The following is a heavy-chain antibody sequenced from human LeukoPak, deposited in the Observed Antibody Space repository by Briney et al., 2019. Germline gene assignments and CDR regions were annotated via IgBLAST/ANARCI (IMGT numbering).Heavy chain of an antibody. Sequence: ASVTVSCTASGQSLTVYFIHWVRQAPGQGLEWVGRIDPNTGDTIYAQNFQGRVTVTSATSISTAYMELSRLTSDDTAVYFCARLGLHGSGTYYFFDYWGQGTLVTVSS. V-gene: IGHV1-2*06. J-gene: IGHJ4*02. CDR2: IDPNTGDT. D-gene: IGHD3-10*01. CDR3: ARLGLHGSGTYYFFDY. CDR1: GQSLTVYF.